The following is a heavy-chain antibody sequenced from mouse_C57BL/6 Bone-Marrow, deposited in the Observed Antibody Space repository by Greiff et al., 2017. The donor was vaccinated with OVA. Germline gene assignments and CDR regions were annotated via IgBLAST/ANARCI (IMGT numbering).Heavy chain of an antibody. CDR1: GFNIKDDY. CDR3: TTRNYYGSSYGGDFDY. J-gene: IGHJ2*01. CDR2: IDPENGDT. Sequence: EVQVVESGAELVRPGASVKLSCTASGFNIKDDYMHWVKQRPEQGLEWIGWIDPENGDTEYASKFQGKATITADTSSNTAYLQLSSLTSEDTAVYYCTTRNYYGSSYGGDFDYWGQGTTLTVSS. V-gene: IGHV14-4*01. D-gene: IGHD1-1*01.